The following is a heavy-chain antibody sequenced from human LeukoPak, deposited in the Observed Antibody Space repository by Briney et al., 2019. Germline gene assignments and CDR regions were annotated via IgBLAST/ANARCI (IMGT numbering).Heavy chain of an antibody. CDR3: ARDTGWTDAFDI. V-gene: IGHV3-30*19. CDR1: GFIFSTYG. Sequence: GGSLRLSCAASGFIFSTYGIHWVRQAPGKGLEWVAVISYDGSNKYYADSVKGRFTISRDNSKNTLYLQMNSLRAEDTAVYYCARDTGWTDAFDIWGQGTMVTVSS. D-gene: IGHD2-8*02. J-gene: IGHJ3*02. CDR2: ISYDGSNK.